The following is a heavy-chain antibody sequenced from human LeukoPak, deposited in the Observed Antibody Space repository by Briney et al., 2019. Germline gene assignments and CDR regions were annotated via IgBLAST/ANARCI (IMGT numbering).Heavy chain of an antibody. V-gene: IGHV4-4*07. CDR1: GFSFSGFC. Sequence: SEPLSLTCTVSGFSFSGFCGSWIRHTAGKGLVWLGRLYTSVSINYNPSLKSRVAMSVATTRNRFSLKLNCATAEDTAGHYCARVGMAVAASFFDYWGQGTLVTVSS. J-gene: IGHJ4*02. CDR3: ARVGMAVAASFFDY. CDR2: LYTSVSI. D-gene: IGHD6-19*01.